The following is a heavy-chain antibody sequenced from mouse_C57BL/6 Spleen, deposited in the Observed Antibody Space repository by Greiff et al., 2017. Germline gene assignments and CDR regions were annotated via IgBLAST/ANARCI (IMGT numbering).Heavy chain of an antibody. CDR3: LIFEGNPWLAY. J-gene: IGHJ3*01. CDR1: GFNITDDY. Sequence: VQLKQSGAELVRPGASVKLSCTATGFNITDDYMNWVKQRPEQGLEWIGWIDPENGDTEYASKFQGNATITADTSSNTAYLQLSSLTSEDTAVYYCLIFEGNPWLAYWGQGTLVTVSA. D-gene: IGHD2-1*01. V-gene: IGHV14-4*01. CDR2: IDPENGDT.